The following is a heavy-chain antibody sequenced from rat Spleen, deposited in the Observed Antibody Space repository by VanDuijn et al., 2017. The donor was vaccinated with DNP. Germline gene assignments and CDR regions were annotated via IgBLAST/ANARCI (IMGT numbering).Heavy chain of an antibody. V-gene: IGHV5S10*01. D-gene: IGHD1-11*01. CDR2: IIYDGTST. CDR1: GFIFSDYA. J-gene: IGHJ2*01. Sequence: EVQLVESGGGLVRPGSSLRLSCAASGFIFSDYAMAWVRQSPKMGLEWVATIIYDGTSTFYRDSVTGRFTISRDFARTTLYLQMDSLRSEEAATYYCTTRGNYGGYDYWGQGVMVTVSS. CDR3: TTRGNYGGYDY.